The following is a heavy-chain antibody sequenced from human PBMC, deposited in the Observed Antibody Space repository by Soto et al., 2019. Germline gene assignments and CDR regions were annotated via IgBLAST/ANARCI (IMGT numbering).Heavy chain of an antibody. CDR1: GYTFTCYY. CDR2: INPSGGST. CDR3: ARDAPLVSDAFDI. J-gene: IGHJ3*02. Sequence: ASVKVSCKASGYTFTCYYMHWVRQSPGQGLEWMGIINPSGGSTSYAQKFQGRVTMTRDTSTSTVYMELSSLRSEDTAVYYCARDAPLVSDAFDIWGQGTMVTVSS. D-gene: IGHD2-8*01. V-gene: IGHV1-46*03.